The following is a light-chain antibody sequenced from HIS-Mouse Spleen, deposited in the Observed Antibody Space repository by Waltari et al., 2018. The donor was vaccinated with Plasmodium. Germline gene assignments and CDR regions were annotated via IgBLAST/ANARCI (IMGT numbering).Light chain of an antibody. V-gene: IGKV1-33*01. CDR2: DAS. J-gene: IGKJ5*01. Sequence: DIQMTQSPSSLSASVGDRVTITCQASQDISNYLNWYQQKPGKAPKLLIYDASNLETGVPSRFSGSGSGTDFTFTISSLQPEDFATYYCQQFNSYSITFGQGTRLEIK. CDR1: QDISNY. CDR3: QQFNSYSIT.